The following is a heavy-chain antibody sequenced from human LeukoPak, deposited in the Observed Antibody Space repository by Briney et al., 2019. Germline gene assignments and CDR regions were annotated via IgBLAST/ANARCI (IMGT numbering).Heavy chain of an antibody. J-gene: IGHJ4*02. V-gene: IGHV3-23*01. CDR1: GFIFSNYA. CDR2: ITISSVIT. CDR3: AKLIRPPRYSGNYFDS. Sequence: GGSLRLSCAASGFIFSNYAMSWVRQAPGKGLEWVSSITISSVITYYADSVKGRFTISRDNSRDTLFLQMNSLRAEDTALYFCAKLIRPPRYSGNYFDSWGKGALVTVSS. D-gene: IGHD1-26*01.